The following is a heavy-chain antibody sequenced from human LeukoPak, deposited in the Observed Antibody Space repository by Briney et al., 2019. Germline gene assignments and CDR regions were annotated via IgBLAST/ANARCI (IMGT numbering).Heavy chain of an antibody. D-gene: IGHD6-6*01. CDR1: GGSFSGYY. Sequence: SETLSLSCAVYGGSFSGYYWSWIRQPSGKGLEWIGEINHSGSTNYNPSLKSRVTISVDTSKNQFSLKLSSVTAADTAVYYCARGTNSSSCIFDYWGQGTLVTVSS. CDR2: INHSGST. V-gene: IGHV4-34*01. J-gene: IGHJ4*02. CDR3: ARGTNSSSCIFDY.